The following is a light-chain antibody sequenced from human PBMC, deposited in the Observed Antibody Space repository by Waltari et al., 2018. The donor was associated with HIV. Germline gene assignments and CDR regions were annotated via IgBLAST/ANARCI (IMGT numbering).Light chain of an antibody. J-gene: IGLJ2*01. CDR2: SNN. CDR3: ATLDDSLNGPV. CDR1: SSTIGDNA. Sequence: QSVLTQPPSVSGTPGQRVTTPCSGGSSTIGDNAVSWYLQFPGTAPKPLIYSNNQRPSGVPVLFSGSKSGTSASLAISGLQSEDEADYYCATLDDSLNGPVFGGGTKVTVL. V-gene: IGLV1-44*01.